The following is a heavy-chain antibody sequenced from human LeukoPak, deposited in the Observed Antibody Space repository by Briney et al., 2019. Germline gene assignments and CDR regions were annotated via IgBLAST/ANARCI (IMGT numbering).Heavy chain of an antibody. Sequence: GGSLRLSCAASGFTFSSYSMNWVRQAPGRGLEWVSVMYSEGGTNYADSVKGRFTISRDYLKNTLYLQMDSLRVEDTAVYYCVRGPGAFDYWGQGTLVTVSS. CDR1: GFTFSSYS. CDR2: MYSEGGT. V-gene: IGHV3-66*01. J-gene: IGHJ4*02. CDR3: VRGPGAFDY.